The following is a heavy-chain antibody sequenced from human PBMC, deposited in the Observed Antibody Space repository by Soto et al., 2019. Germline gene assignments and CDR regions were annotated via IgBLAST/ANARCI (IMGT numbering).Heavy chain of an antibody. CDR1: GFTFSSYS. Sequence: EVQLVESGGGLVQPGGSLRLSCAASGFTFSSYSMNWVRQAPGKGLEWVSYISSSSSTIYYADSVKGRFTISRDNAKNSLYLQMNSLRDEDTAVYYCARSSGWYFFGSVVFDYWGQGTLVTVSS. V-gene: IGHV3-48*02. J-gene: IGHJ4*02. D-gene: IGHD6-19*01. CDR2: ISSSSSTI. CDR3: ARSSGWYFFGSVVFDY.